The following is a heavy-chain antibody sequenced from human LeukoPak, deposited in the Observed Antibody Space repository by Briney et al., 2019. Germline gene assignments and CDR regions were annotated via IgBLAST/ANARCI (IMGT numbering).Heavy chain of an antibody. CDR2: IITILGIA. CDR3: ARGPPGDDSSGYYWDY. Sequence: SVKVSCKASGGTFSSYTISWVRQAPGQGLEWMGRIITILGIAHYAQKFQGRVTITADESTSTAYMELSSLRSEDTAVYYCARGPPGDDSSGYYWDYWGQGTLVTDSS. V-gene: IGHV1-69*02. J-gene: IGHJ4*02. D-gene: IGHD3-22*01. CDR1: GGTFSSYT.